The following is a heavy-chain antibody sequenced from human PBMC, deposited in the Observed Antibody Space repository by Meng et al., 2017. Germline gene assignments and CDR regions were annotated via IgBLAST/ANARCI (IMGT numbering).Heavy chain of an antibody. D-gene: IGHD1-26*01. J-gene: IGHJ4*02. CDR2: ISGDGSST. V-gene: IGHV3-74*01. CDR1: GLNFNSYW. CDR3: GTGGDYYSFHY. Sequence: EVQAVESAGGLVQPGGSLRLSCAASGLNFNSYWMHWVRQAPGKGLVWVSRISGDGSSTIYAESVKGRFTISRDNAKNTLYLQMNSLRGEDTAVYYCGTGGDYYSFHYWGQGTLVTVSS.